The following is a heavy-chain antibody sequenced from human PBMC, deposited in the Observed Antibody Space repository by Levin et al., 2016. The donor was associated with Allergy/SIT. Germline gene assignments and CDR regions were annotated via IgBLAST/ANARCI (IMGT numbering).Heavy chain of an antibody. J-gene: IGHJ4*02. CDR1: GGSFSGYY. CDR3: ARGLTLTALEQLAFDY. D-gene: IGHD3-3*01. V-gene: IGHV4-34*01. CDR2: INHSGST. Sequence: GSLRLSCAVYGGSFSGYYWSWIRQPPGKGLEWIGEINHSGSTNYNPSLKSRVTISVDTSKNQFSLKLSSVTAADTAVYYCARGLTLTALEQLAFDYWGQGTLVTVSS.